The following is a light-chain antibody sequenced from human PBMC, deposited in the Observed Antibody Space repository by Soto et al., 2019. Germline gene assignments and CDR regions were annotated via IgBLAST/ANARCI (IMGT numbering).Light chain of an antibody. Sequence: TALTVPRSAFSAPGQSGTISCTAASSDAVGYNYVSLCQLHAGKAAKFMIFVITKWPSGVPYPLPISRTVNTASLTVSRLQAEDEADYFCCSHGGDNCYVFGTGTTVTVL. J-gene: IGLJ1*01. V-gene: IGLV2-8*01. CDR1: SSDAVGYNY. CDR2: VIT. CDR3: CSHGGDNCYV.